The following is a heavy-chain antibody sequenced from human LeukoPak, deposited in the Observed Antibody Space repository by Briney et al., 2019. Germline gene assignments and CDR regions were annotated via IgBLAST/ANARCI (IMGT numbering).Heavy chain of an antibody. CDR1: GFTFSNAW. D-gene: IGHD3-3*01. J-gene: IGHJ4*02. CDR2: IKSKTDGGTT. V-gene: IGHV3-15*01. Sequence: GGSLRLSCAASGFTFSNAWMSWVRQAPGKGLEWVGRIKSKTDGGTTDYAAPVKGRFTISRDDSKNMLYLQMNSLKTEDTAVYYCAKGYYDFWSGYLNYWGQGTLVTVSS. CDR3: AKGYYDFWSGYLNY.